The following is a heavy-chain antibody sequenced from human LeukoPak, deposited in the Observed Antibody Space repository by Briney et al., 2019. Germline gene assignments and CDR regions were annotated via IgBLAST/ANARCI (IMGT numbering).Heavy chain of an antibody. Sequence: GGSLRLSCAASGFTFSSYAMHWVRQAPGKGLEYVSAISSNGGSTYYANSVKGRFTISRDNSKNTLYLQMGSLRAEDMAVYYCARLETERETNYYYMDVWGKGTTVTVSS. D-gene: IGHD3-3*01. CDR1: GFTFSSYA. V-gene: IGHV3-64*01. CDR3: ARLETERETNYYYMDV. CDR2: ISSNGGST. J-gene: IGHJ6*03.